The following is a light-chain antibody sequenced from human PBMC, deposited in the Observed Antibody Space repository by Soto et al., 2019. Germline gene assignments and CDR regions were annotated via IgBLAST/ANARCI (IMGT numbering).Light chain of an antibody. J-gene: IGKJ1*01. CDR2: GAS. Sequence: EIGVTQSPGTLSLSPGERATLSGRASQSVSSSYLAWYQQKPCQAPRLLIYGASSSATGIPDPFSGSGSGKDFAVTISRLEPEEFAVYYWEQYGSSTRTFGQGTKVEIK. V-gene: IGKV3-20*01. CDR1: QSVSSSY. CDR3: EQYGSSTRT.